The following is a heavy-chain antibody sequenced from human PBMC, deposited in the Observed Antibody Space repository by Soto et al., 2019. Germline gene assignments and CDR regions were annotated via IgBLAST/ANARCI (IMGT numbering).Heavy chain of an antibody. D-gene: IGHD3-10*01. Sequence: QEQLVESGGGLVKPGGSLRLSCAASGLTFGDYYMSWIRQAPGQGLEWVSYISKSGTTIYYADSVKGRFTISRDNAKKSMYLQMNSLRVEDTAVYYCARDRNYYTSGGHYYLEVWGKGTTVTVSS. J-gene: IGHJ6*03. CDR1: GLTFGDYY. CDR3: ARDRNYYTSGGHYYLEV. CDR2: ISKSGTTI. V-gene: IGHV3-11*01.